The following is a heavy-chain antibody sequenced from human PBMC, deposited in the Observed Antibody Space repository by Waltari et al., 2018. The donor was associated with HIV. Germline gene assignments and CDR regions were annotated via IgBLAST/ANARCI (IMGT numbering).Heavy chain of an antibody. J-gene: IGHJ6*02. D-gene: IGHD3-22*01. CDR3: ARHPAYYYDSSGPGPYYGMDV. CDR2: IYYSGST. Sequence: QLQLQESGPGLVKPSETLSLTCTVSGGSISSSSYYWGWIRQPPGKGLEWIGSIYYSGSTYYNPSLKSRVTISVDTSKNQFSLKLSSVTAADTAVYYCARHPAYYYDSSGPGPYYGMDVWGQGTTVTVSS. CDR1: GGSISSSSYY. V-gene: IGHV4-39*01.